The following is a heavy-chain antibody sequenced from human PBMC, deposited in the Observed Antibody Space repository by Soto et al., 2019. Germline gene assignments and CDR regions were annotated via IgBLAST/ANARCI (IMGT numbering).Heavy chain of an antibody. V-gene: IGHV4-59*01. CDR1: GGSISSYY. CDR2: IYYSGST. CDR3: ARDRTSDYYYGMDV. Sequence: QVQLQESGPGLVKPSETLSLTCTVSGGSISSYYWSWIRQPPGKGLEWIGYIYYSGSTNYNPSLKSRVTISVDTSKNHFSLKLSSVTAADTAVYYCARDRTSDYYYGMDVWGQGTTVTVSS. J-gene: IGHJ6*02. D-gene: IGHD2-2*01.